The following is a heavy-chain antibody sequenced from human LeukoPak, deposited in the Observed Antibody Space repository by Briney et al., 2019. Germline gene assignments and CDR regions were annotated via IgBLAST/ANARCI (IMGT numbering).Heavy chain of an antibody. CDR1: GDSVSSNSAA. D-gene: IGHD2-15*01. CDR2: TFYRSKWYS. J-gene: IGHJ1*01. CDR3: ARDLRAGYSPPLDS. V-gene: IGHV6-1*01. Sequence: SQTLSLTCAISGDSVSSNSAAWNWIRQSPSRGLEWLGRTFYRSKWYSDYAVSMKSRITINADTSKNQFSLQLNSVTPEDTAVYYCARDLRAGYSPPLDSWGQGTLVTVFS.